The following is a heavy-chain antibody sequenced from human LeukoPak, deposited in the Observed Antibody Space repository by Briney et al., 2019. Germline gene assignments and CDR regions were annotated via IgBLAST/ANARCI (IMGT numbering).Heavy chain of an antibody. CDR3: ARWLDPPQAAAPGYYYYMDV. J-gene: IGHJ6*03. D-gene: IGHD6-13*01. V-gene: IGHV3-23*01. CDR1: EFSVGSNY. CDR2: ISGSGGST. Sequence: GGSLRLSCAASEFSVGSNYMTWVRQAPGKGLEWVSAISGSGGSTYYADSVKGRFTISRDNSKNTLYLQMNSLRAEDTAVYYCARWLDPPQAAAPGYYYYMDVWGKGTTVTISS.